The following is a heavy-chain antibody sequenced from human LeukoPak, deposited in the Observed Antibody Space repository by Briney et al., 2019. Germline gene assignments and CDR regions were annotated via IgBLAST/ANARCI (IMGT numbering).Heavy chain of an antibody. V-gene: IGHV3-23*01. CDR2: MCGTAGCT. D-gene: IGHD3-22*01. J-gene: IGHJ5*01. CDR3: AKDRPNFHENSGHYYRRDGDS. CDR1: GFTFCMYA. Sequence: PGGSLTLSCQASGFTFCMYAMSWVRQAPGKGLEWVASMCGTAGCTFYPDSVKGRFTISRDNPKNVLYLRMNSLTAEDTAIYYCAKDRPNFHENSGHYYRRDGDSWGQGTLVTVSS.